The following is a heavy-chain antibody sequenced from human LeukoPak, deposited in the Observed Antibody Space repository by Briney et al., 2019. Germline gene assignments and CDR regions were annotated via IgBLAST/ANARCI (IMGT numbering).Heavy chain of an antibody. V-gene: IGHV3-11*04. CDR2: ISNSGSTI. D-gene: IGHD1-1*01. CDR3: ARDGRRDSDAFDI. J-gene: IGHJ3*02. Sequence: GGSLRLSCAASGFTFSDYYMSWIRQAPGKGLEWVSYISNSGSTIYYADSVKGRFTISRDNAKNSLHLQMNGLRAEDTAVYYCARDGRRDSDAFDIWGQGTMVTVSS. CDR1: GFTFSDYY.